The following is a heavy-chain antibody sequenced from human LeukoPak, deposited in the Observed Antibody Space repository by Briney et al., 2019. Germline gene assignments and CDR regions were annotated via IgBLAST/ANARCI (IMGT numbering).Heavy chain of an antibody. V-gene: IGHV1-69*04. Sequence: SVKVSCKASGGTFGSYAISWVRQAPGQGLEWMGRIIPILGIANYAQKFQGRVTITADKSTSTAYMELSSLRSEDTAVYYCAGDYDSSGYFNAEYFQHWGQGTLVTVSS. D-gene: IGHD3-22*01. CDR3: AGDYDSSGYFNAEYFQH. CDR1: GGTFGSYA. CDR2: IIPILGIA. J-gene: IGHJ1*01.